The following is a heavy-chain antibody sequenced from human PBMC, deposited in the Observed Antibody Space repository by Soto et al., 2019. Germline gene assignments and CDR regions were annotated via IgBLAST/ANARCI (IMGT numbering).Heavy chain of an antibody. CDR3: ARSGYCSGGSCQYNWFDP. D-gene: IGHD2-15*01. CDR1: GGTFSSYT. Sequence: WASVKVSCKASGGTFSSYTISWARQAPGQGLEWMGGIIPIFGTANYAQKFQGRVTITADESTSTAYMELSSLRSEDTAVYYCARSGYCSGGSCQYNWFDPWGQGTLVTVSS. CDR2: IIPIFGTA. V-gene: IGHV1-69*13. J-gene: IGHJ5*02.